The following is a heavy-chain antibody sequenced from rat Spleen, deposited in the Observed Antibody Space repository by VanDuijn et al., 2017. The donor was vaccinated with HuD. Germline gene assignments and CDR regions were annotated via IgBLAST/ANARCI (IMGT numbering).Heavy chain of an antibody. CDR3: ARYRDSYGHVGIFDY. CDR1: GHSITSTY. V-gene: IGHV3-1*01. Sequence: EVQLQESGPGLVKPSQSLSLTCSVTGHSITSTYRWNWIRKFPGNKLEWMGYICYSGITGYNPSLKTRISITRDTSKNQFFLQLNSVTTDDTTTYYCARYRDSYGHVGIFDYWGQGVMVTVSS. J-gene: IGHJ2*01. CDR2: ICYSGIT. D-gene: IGHD1-12*01.